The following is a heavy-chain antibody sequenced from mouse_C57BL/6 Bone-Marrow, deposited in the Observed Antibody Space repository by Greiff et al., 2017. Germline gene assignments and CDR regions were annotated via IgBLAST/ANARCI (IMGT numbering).Heavy chain of an antibody. D-gene: IGHD2-4*01. CDR2: IWRGGST. V-gene: IGHV2-5*01. CDR1: GFSLTSYG. J-gene: IGHJ3*01. Sequence: VKLQESGPGLVQPSQSLSITCTVSGFSLTSYGVHWVRQSPGKGLEWLGVIWRGGSTDYNAAFMSRLSITKDNSKSQVFFKMNSLQADDTAIYYGAKNERVYYDYDWFAYWGQGTLVTVSA. CDR3: AKNERVYYDYDWFAY.